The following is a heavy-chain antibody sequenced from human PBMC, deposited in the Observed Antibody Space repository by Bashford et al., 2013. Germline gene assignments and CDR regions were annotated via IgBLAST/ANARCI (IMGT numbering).Heavy chain of an antibody. Sequence: GESLKISCKGSGYSFTSYWIGWVRQMPGKGLEWMGIIYPGDSDTRYSPSFQGQVTISADKSISTAYLQWSSLKASDTAMYYCARHVGPEAVAGRGYNWFDPWGRGNPGHRLL. CDR1: GYSFTSYW. D-gene: IGHD6-19*01. CDR2: IYPGDSDT. V-gene: IGHV5-51*01. CDR3: ARHVGPEAVAGRGYNWFDP. J-gene: IGHJ5*02.